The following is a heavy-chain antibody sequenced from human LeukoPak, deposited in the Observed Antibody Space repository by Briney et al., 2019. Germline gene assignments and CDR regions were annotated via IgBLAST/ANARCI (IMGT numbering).Heavy chain of an antibody. CDR3: ARSLAVAVAGAGHDY. CDR1: GGTFRNYA. J-gene: IGHJ4*02. V-gene: IGHV1-69*05. CDR2: LIPISDTP. Sequence: SVKVSCKSSGGTFRNYAMSWVRQASGQGLEWMGGLIPISDTPKYAQKFQGRLTISTDESTSTAYMELSSLTSKDTAGYYCARSLAVAVAGAGHDYGAKGTLVTVS. D-gene: IGHD6-19*01.